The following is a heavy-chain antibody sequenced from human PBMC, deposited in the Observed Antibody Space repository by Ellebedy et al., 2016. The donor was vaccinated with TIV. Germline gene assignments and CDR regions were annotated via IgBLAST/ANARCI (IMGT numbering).Heavy chain of an antibody. D-gene: IGHD3-9*01. CDR2: IYPGDSDT. CDR3: ARRLNYDILTGLPSWYFDL. J-gene: IGHJ2*01. V-gene: IGHV5-51*01. CDR1: GYSFTSYW. Sequence: GESLKISCKGSGYSFTSYWIGWVRQMPGKGLEWMGIIYPGDSDTRYSPSFQGQVTISADKSISTAYLQWSSLKASDTAMYYCARRLNYDILTGLPSWYFDLWGRGTLVTVSS.